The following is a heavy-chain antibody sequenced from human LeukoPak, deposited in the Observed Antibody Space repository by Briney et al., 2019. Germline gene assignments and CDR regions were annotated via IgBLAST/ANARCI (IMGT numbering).Heavy chain of an antibody. D-gene: IGHD3-10*01. J-gene: IGHJ4*02. CDR3: ARTRYYYNSRSYGAPYYFDY. CDR1: GGSISSSSYY. CDR2: IYYSGST. Sequence: SETLSLTCTVSGGSISSSSYYWGWIRQPPGKGLEWIGSIYYSGSTYYNPSLKSRVTISVDTSKNQFSLKLSSVTAADTAVYYCARTRYYYNSRSYGAPYYFDYWGQGTLVTVSS. V-gene: IGHV4-39*01.